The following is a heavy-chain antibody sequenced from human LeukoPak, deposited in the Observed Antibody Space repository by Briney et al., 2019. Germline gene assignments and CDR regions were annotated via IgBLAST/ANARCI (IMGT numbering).Heavy chain of an antibody. D-gene: IGHD6-13*01. Sequence: PGGSLRLSCAGSGFIFSNYWMHWVRQARGKGLVWVARINPDGSSTAYADSVKGRFTLSRDNARKTLFLQMNSLRVDDAAVYYCAKVLLIAAAGPIDYWGQGTLVTVSS. CDR3: AKVLLIAAAGPIDY. CDR2: INPDGSST. CDR1: GFIFSNYW. J-gene: IGHJ4*02. V-gene: IGHV3-74*03.